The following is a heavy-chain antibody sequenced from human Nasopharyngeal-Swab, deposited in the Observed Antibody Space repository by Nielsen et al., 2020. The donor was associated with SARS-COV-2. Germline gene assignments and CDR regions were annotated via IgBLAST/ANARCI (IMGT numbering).Heavy chain of an antibody. Sequence: WIRQPPGKGLEWIGETRHSGSGNYKPSLNSRVSMSVDASKNQFSLKLSSVTAADTAVYYCAREGPAIWFGEYETSKSGMDVWGQGTTVTVSS. V-gene: IGHV4-28*03. J-gene: IGHJ6*02. D-gene: IGHD3-10*01. CDR2: TRHSGSG. CDR3: AREGPAIWFGEYETSKSGMDV.